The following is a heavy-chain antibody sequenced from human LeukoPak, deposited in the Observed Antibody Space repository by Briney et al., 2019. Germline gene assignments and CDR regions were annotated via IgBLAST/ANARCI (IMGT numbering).Heavy chain of an antibody. J-gene: IGHJ4*02. D-gene: IGHD2-15*01. Sequence: GGSLKLSCAASGFTFGSYATYWVRQAPGKGLEWVSGIFGSGGSAHYADSVKGRFTISRDNSKNTVYLQMDSLRAEDTAIYYCAKTTTGYSSGRYPAWPIDYWGQGTLVTVSS. CDR3: AKTTTGYSSGRYPAWPIDY. CDR2: IFGSGGSA. V-gene: IGHV3-23*01. CDR1: GFTFGSYA.